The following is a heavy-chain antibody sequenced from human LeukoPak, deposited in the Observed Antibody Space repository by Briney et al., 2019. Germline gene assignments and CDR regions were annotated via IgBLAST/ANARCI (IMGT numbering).Heavy chain of an antibody. CDR3: AKRATLNEYSGSGKVFYYMDV. CDR1: GFTFSSYA. D-gene: IGHD3-10*01. Sequence: PGGSLRLSCAASGFTFSSYAMNWVRQAPGKGLEWVSFIRYDGSNKYYADSVKGRFTVSRDNSENALYLQMNSLRAEDTAIYYCAKRATLNEYSGSGKVFYYMDVWGKGTTVTISS. V-gene: IGHV3-30*02. CDR2: IRYDGSNK. J-gene: IGHJ6*03.